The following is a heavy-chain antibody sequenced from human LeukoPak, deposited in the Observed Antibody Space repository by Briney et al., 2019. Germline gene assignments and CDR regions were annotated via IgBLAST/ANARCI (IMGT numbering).Heavy chain of an antibody. J-gene: IGHJ6*03. D-gene: IGHD3-10*01. CDR1: GYSISSGYY. CDR3: ARLSGESFPMDV. V-gene: IGHV4-38-2*01. Sequence: TSETLSLTCAVSGYSISSGYYWGWIRQPPGKGLEWIGSIYHSESTYYNPSLKSRVTISVDTSKNQFSLKLSSVTAADTAVYYCARLSGESFPMDVWGKGTTVTVSS. CDR2: IYHSEST.